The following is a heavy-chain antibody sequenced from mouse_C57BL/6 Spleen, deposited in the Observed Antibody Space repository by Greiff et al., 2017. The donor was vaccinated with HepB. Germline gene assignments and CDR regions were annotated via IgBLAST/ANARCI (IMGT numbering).Heavy chain of an antibody. CDR2: INPNNGGT. Sequence: EVQGVESGPELVKPGASVKMSCKASGYTFTDYNMHWVKQSHGKSLEWIGYINPNNGGTSYNQKFKGKATLTVNKSSSTAYMELRSLTSEDSAVYYCARAGGYYWFAYWGQGTLVTVSA. CDR3: ARAGGYYWFAY. CDR1: GYTFTDYN. D-gene: IGHD2-3*01. J-gene: IGHJ3*01. V-gene: IGHV1-22*01.